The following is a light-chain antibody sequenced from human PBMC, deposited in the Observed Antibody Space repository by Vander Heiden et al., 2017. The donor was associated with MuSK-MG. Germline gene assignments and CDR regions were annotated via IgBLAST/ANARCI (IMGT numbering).Light chain of an antibody. V-gene: IGKV3-15*01. CDR2: GAF. CDR3: QQYSSWFT. CDR1: QSVYSK. Sequence: ELVMTQSPATLSVSPGERATLSCRASQSVYSKLAWYQQKPGQAPRLLIHGAFNRATGIPARFTGSGSGTDFTLTINSLQSEDFAVYFWQQYSSWFTFGQGTRLEIK. J-gene: IGKJ5*01.